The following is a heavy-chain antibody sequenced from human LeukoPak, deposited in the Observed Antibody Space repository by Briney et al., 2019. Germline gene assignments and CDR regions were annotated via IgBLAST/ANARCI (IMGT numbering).Heavy chain of an antibody. CDR1: GGSFSGYY. V-gene: IGHV4-34*01. D-gene: IGHD2-21*02. J-gene: IGHJ4*02. CDR2: INPSGST. Sequence: PSETLSLTCTVFGGSFSGYYWSWIRQPPDKGLEWIGEINPSGSTNYNPSLKTRVTISTDTSKNHFSLNPNSVTAADTGVYYCVRGSRVYCGGDCYYYWGQGTLVTVSS. CDR3: VRGSRVYCGGDCYYY.